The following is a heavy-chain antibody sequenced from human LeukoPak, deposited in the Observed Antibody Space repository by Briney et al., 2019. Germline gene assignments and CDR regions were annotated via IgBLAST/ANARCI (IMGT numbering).Heavy chain of an antibody. CDR1: GFTFSSYA. V-gene: IGHV3-23*01. D-gene: IGHD3-22*01. CDR2: INGSGGST. CDR3: AKDLARGSSGYYFVVDY. Sequence: PGGSLRLSCAASGFTFSSYAMGWVRQAPGKGLEWVSAINGSGGSTYYADSVKGRFTISRDNSKNTLYLQMNSLRAEDTAVYYCAKDLARGSSGYYFVVDYWGQGTLVTVSS. J-gene: IGHJ4*02.